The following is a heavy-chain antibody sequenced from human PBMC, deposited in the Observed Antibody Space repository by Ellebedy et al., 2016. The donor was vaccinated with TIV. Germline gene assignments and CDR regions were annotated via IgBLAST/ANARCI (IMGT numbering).Heavy chain of an antibody. D-gene: IGHD2-2*01. J-gene: IGHJ4*02. V-gene: IGHV1-69*13. CDR3: ARSGVVPAAMRGPFDY. CDR1: GGTFSSYA. CDR2: IIPIFGTA. Sequence: AASVKVSCKASGGTFSSYAISWVRQAPGQGLEWMGGIIPIFGTANYAQKFQGRVTITADESTSTAYMELSSLRSEDTAVYYCARSGVVPAAMRGPFDYWGQGTLVTVSS.